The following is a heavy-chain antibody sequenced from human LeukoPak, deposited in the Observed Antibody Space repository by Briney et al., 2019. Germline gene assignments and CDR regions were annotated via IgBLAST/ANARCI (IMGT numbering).Heavy chain of an antibody. CDR2: ISSDGSNK. D-gene: IGHD3-16*01. CDR3: AKDKFGGGIKTGTFDY. CDR1: GFTFSTYA. Sequence: QPGRSLRLSCAVSGFTFSTYAMDWVRQAPGKGLEWVAVISSDGSNKYYADSVKGRFTISRDISKNTLYLQMNSLRAEDTALYYCAKDKFGGGIKTGTFDYWGQGALVTVSS. V-gene: IGHV3-30*18. J-gene: IGHJ4*02.